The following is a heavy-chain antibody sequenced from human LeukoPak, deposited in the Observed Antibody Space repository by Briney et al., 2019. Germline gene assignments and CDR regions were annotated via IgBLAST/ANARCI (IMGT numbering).Heavy chain of an antibody. D-gene: IGHD3-9*01. J-gene: IGHJ6*04. CDR2: INHSGST. CDR1: GGSFSGYY. V-gene: IGHV4-34*01. Sequence: PSETLSLTCAVYGGSFSGYYWSWIRQPPGKGQEWIGEINHSGSTNYNPSLKSRVTISVDTSKNQFSLKLSSVTAADTAVYYCARVINYDILTGPRSGMDVWGKGTTVTVSS. CDR3: ARVINYDILTGPRSGMDV.